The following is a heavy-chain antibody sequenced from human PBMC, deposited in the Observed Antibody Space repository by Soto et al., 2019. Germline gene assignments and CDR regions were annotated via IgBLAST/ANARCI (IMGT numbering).Heavy chain of an antibody. V-gene: IGHV4-59*01. CDR2: IYYSGTT. CDR3: ARDVGYYDRSGPHLDL. CDR1: GGSIGSYY. J-gene: IGHJ5*02. D-gene: IGHD3-22*01. Sequence: SETLSLTCTVSGGSIGSYYWSWIRQPPGKGLEWIGYIYYSGTTNYNPSLKSRDTISIDTSKKQFSLKLSSVTAADTAVYYCARDVGYYDRSGPHLDLWGQGSQVTVS.